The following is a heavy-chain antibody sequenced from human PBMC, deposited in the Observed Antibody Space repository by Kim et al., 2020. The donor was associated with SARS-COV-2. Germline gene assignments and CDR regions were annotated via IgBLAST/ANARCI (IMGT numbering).Heavy chain of an antibody. V-gene: IGHV3-23*01. CDR2: IDGSDGTT. CDR1: GFTFTGYA. CDR3: MKGGWGWIWDH. J-gene: IGHJ4*02. Sequence: GGSLRLSCTTSGFTFTGYAMSWVRQAPEKGLEWVSSIDGSDGTTYYVDSVKGRFTISRDNSKNTLYLQMNSLRADDTAVYYCMKGGWGWIWDHWGQGTRVTVSS. D-gene: IGHD2-2*03.